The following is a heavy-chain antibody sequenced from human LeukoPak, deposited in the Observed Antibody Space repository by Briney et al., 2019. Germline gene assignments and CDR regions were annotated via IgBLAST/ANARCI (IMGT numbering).Heavy chain of an antibody. CDR3: ARDGRYYYYYGMDV. CDR1: GFTFSSYT. J-gene: IGHJ6*02. CDR2: ITTSDGNT. Sequence: GGSLRLSCAASGFTFSSYTMSWVRQAPGKGLEWVSTITTSDGNTYYADSVKGRFTISRDNSKNTLYLQMNSLRAEDTAVYYCARDGRYYYYYGMDVWGQGTTVTVSS. V-gene: IGHV3-23*01. D-gene: IGHD2-15*01.